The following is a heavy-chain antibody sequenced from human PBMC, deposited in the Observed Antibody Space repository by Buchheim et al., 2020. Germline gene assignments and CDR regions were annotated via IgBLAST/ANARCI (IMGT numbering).Heavy chain of an antibody. V-gene: IGHV3-30*04. D-gene: IGHD3-9*01. CDR2: ISYDGGSQ. CDR1: EFSFISYA. CDR3: ARDQDWAFQY. J-gene: IGHJ4*02. Sequence: VQLLECGGGLVQPGRSLRLSCVASEFSFISYAVHWVRQAPGKGMEWVAIISYDGGSQYYADSVKGRYSISRDNAKNSLYLEMNSLRDEDTAVYYCARDQDWAFQYWGQGSL.